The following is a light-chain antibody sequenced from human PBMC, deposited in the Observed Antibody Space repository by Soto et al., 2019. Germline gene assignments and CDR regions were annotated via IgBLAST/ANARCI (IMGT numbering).Light chain of an antibody. CDR1: QGVSSSY. V-gene: IGKV3-20*01. CDR2: GAS. CDR3: QHYGSLPMYT. Sequence: EIVLTQSPGTLSLSPGERATLSCRASQGVSSSYLAWYQQKPGQAPRLLIYGASGSATGIPDRFSGSGSGTDFTLTISRLEPEDFAVYYCQHYGSLPMYTFGQGTKLEIK. J-gene: IGKJ2*01.